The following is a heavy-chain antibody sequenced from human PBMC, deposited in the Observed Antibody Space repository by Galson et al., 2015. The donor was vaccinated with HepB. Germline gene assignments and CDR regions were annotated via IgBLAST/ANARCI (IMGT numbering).Heavy chain of an antibody. CDR2: VRSKANSYAT. D-gene: IGHD6-13*01. CDR1: GFTFSASG. CDR3: FALGAAAGRGTWFDP. J-gene: IGHJ5*02. V-gene: IGHV3-73*01. Sequence: SLRLSCAASGFTFSASGIHWVRQASGKGLEWVGRVRSKANSYATIYAASVRGRFTVSRDDSKNTADLQMNGLKAEDTAIYYCFALGAAAGRGTWFDPWGQGTLVTVSS.